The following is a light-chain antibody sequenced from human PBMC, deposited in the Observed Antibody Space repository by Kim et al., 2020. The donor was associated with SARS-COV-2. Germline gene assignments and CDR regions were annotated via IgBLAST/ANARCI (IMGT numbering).Light chain of an antibody. Sequence: LTQPASVSGSPGQSITISCTGTTSDFGGYDYVSWYQQHPGKAPKLMIYEVTNRPSGVSNRFSGSKSGNAASLTISGLQAEDEADYYCSSYTSTSTLVFGTGTKVTVL. CDR2: EVT. CDR3: SSYTSTSTLV. CDR1: TSDFGGYDY. V-gene: IGLV2-14*01. J-gene: IGLJ1*01.